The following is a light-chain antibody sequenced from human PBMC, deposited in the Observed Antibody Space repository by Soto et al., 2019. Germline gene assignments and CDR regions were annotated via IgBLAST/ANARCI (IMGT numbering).Light chain of an antibody. CDR3: QQVHSFPLT. CDR2: SAS. Sequence: IQMTQSPSFLSASVGDTVTITCRASQEISMWLAWYQQKPGNAPKLLIYSASSLLRWVPSRFTGGGSGTTFTLTISGLQPEDFAAYYCQQVHSFPLTFGQGTRLEIK. V-gene: IGKV1D-12*01. J-gene: IGKJ5*01. CDR1: QEISMW.